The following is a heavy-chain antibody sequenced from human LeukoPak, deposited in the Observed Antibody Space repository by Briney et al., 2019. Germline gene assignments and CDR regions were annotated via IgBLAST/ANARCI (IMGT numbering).Heavy chain of an antibody. V-gene: IGHV3-74*01. J-gene: IGHJ4*02. D-gene: IGHD3-3*01. Sequence: GGSLRLSCAASGFTFSSYWMHWVRQAPGKGLVWVSRINSDGGSTSYADSVMGRFTISRDNAKNTLDLQMNSLRAEDTAVYYCARSRGLLLPDYWGQGTLVTVSS. CDR2: INSDGGST. CDR1: GFTFSSYW. CDR3: ARSRGLLLPDY.